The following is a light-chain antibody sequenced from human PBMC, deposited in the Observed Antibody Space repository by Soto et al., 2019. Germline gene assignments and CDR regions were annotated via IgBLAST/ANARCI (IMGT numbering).Light chain of an antibody. CDR1: SSDVGSYNL. V-gene: IGLV2-23*02. Sequence: HSVLTQPASVSGSPGQSITISCTGTSSDVGSYNLVSWYQQHPGKAPKLMIYEVSKRPSGVSNRFSGSKSGITASLTISGLQAEDEADYYCCSYAGSSTMVFGGGTKLTVL. J-gene: IGLJ2*01. CDR2: EVS. CDR3: CSYAGSSTMV.